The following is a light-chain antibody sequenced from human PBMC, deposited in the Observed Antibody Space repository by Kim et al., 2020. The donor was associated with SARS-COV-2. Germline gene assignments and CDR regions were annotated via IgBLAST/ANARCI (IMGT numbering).Light chain of an antibody. CDR2: GAS. Sequence: AIQMTQSPSSLSASVGDSVTITCRASQGIRIDVGWYQQKPGKAPRLLIYGASHLQTGVPSRFSGSGSGTDFTLTISSLQPEDFATYFCLQDNNFPYTFGQGTKLEI. CDR3: LQDNNFPYT. CDR1: QGIRID. V-gene: IGKV1-6*02. J-gene: IGKJ2*01.